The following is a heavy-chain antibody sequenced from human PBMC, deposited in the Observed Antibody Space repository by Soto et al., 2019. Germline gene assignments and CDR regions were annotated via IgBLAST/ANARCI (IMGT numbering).Heavy chain of an antibody. D-gene: IGHD7-27*01. CDR2: ISYDGSNK. J-gene: IGHJ6*02. V-gene: IGHV3-30*18. CDR3: AKTGGYYGMDV. CDR1: GFTFSSYG. Sequence: ESGGGVVQPGRSLRLSCAASGFTFSSYGMHWVRQAPGKGLEWVAVISYDGSNKYYADSVKGRFTISRDNSKNTLYLQMNSLRAEDTAVYYCAKTGGYYGMDVWGQGTTVTVSS.